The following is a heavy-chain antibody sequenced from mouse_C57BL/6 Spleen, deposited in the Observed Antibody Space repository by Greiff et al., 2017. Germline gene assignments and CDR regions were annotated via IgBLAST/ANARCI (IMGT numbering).Heavy chain of an antibody. V-gene: IGHV1-42*01. Sequence: VQLKQSGPELVKPGASVKISCKASGYSFTGYYMNWVKQSPEKSLEWIGEINPSTGGTTYNQKFKAKATLTVDKSSSTAYMQRKRLTSEDSAVYYCSRREAYHDYAMDYWGQGTSVTVSS. CDR3: SRREAYHDYAMDY. D-gene: IGHD3-2*02. J-gene: IGHJ4*01. CDR2: INPSTGGT. CDR1: GYSFTGYY.